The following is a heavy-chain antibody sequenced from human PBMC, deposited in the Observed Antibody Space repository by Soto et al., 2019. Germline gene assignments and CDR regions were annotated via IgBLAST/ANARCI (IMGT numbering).Heavy chain of an antibody. CDR1: GGSISSYY. CDR2: IDTSGTT. D-gene: IGHD3-16*01. CDR3: ARGPRGYVYYHGMDA. J-gene: IGHJ6*02. Sequence: SETLSLTCTVSGGSISSYYVSWIRQSAGKGLEWIGRIDTSGTTNYNPSLKSRVTMSVDASKSQFSLNLSSVTAADTAVYYCARGPRGYVYYHGMDACGQGTTVTVS. V-gene: IGHV4-4*07.